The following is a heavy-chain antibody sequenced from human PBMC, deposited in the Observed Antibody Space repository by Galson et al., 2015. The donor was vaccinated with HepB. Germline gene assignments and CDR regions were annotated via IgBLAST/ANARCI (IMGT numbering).Heavy chain of an antibody. Sequence: SVKVSCKASGGTFSSYAISWVRQAPGQGLEWMGGIIPIFGTANYAQKFQGRVTITADESTSTAYMELGSLRSEDTAVYYCASLPDDYSISDLDYWGQGTLVTVSS. V-gene: IGHV1-69*13. CDR1: GGTFSSYA. CDR2: IIPIFGTA. D-gene: IGHD4-11*01. J-gene: IGHJ4*02. CDR3: ASLPDDYSISDLDY.